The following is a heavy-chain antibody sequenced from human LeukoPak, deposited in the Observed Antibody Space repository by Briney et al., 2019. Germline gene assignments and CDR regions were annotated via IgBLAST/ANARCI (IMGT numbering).Heavy chain of an antibody. D-gene: IGHD3-22*01. V-gene: IGHV3-21*01. CDR3: ATTPGGDSSGYYPWYFDL. CDR1: GFTFSTYS. CDR2: ISSGSIHI. J-gene: IGHJ2*01. Sequence: GGSLRLSCAASGFTFSTYSMNWVRQAPGKVLEWVSSISSGSIHIYYADSVQGRFTISKDNAKNSLYLQMNGLRAEDTAVYYCATTPGGDSSGYYPWYFDLWGRGTLVTVSS.